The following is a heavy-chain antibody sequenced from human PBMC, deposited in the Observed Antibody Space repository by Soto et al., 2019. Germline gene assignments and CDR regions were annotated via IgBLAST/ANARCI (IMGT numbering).Heavy chain of an antibody. CDR3: ARGGLERRYSMDV. V-gene: IGHV4-34*01. D-gene: IGHD1-1*01. CDR2: INHSGST. Sequence: QVQLQQWGAGLLKPSETLSLTCAVYGGSFSGYYWSWIRQPPGKGLEWIGEINHSGSTNYNPSLKSRVTISVDTSKNQFSLKLSSATAADTAVYYCARGGLERRYSMDVWGQGTTVTVSS. CDR1: GGSFSGYY. J-gene: IGHJ6*02.